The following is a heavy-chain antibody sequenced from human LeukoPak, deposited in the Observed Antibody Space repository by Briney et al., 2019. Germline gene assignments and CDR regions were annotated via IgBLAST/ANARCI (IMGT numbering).Heavy chain of an antibody. V-gene: IGHV4-59*01. CDR1: GDFSSDY. CDR3: ARSRDDSSGYYYRNAFDI. J-gene: IGHJ3*02. CDR2: IYYSGST. Sequence: SETLSLTCTVSGDFSSDYWSWIRQPPGKGLEWIGYIYYSGSTNYNPSLKSRVTMSVDTSKNQFSLKLSSVTAADTAVYYCARSRDDSSGYYYRNAFDIWGQGTMVTVSS. D-gene: IGHD3-22*01.